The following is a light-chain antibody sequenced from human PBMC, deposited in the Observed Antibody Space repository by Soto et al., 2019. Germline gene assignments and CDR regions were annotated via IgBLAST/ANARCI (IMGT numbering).Light chain of an antibody. J-gene: IGKJ2*01. V-gene: IGKV3-20*01. CDR2: GAS. Sequence: EIVLTQSPGTLSLSPGERATLSCRASQSVSSNYLAWYQHKLGQPPRLLIYGASSRATDIPDRFSGSGSGTDFTLTINRLEPEDFAVYYCQQYGSSPPMYTFGQGTKLEIK. CDR3: QQYGSSPPMYT. CDR1: QSVSSNY.